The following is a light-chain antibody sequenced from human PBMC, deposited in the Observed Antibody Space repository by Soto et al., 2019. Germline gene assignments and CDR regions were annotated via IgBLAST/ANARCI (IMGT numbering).Light chain of an antibody. CDR2: GAS. CDR3: QQYTNWPPFT. J-gene: IGKJ2*01. Sequence: IILTQSPATLSVSPGEGASLSCRASQNVGTSLAWYQQKSGQAPRLLIYGASTRAAGVPARFSGSASGTKYTLTTTSLQSEDFALYYCQQYTNWPPFTFGQGTRLEIK. CDR1: QNVGTS. V-gene: IGKV3-15*01.